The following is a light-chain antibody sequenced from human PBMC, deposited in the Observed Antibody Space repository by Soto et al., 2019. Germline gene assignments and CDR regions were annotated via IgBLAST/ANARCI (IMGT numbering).Light chain of an antibody. Sequence: QSALTQPASVSGSPGQSITISGTGTNSDVGGYNFVSWYQQHPGKAPKLMIYDVSNRPSGVSNRFSGSKSGNTASLNISGLQAEDEADYYCSSYTSSSIPYVFGIGTKVTVL. CDR2: DVS. CDR3: SSYTSSSIPYV. CDR1: NSDVGGYNF. J-gene: IGLJ1*01. V-gene: IGLV2-14*01.